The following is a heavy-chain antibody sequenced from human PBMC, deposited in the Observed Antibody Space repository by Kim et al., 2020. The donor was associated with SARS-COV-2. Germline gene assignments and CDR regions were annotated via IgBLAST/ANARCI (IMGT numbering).Heavy chain of an antibody. V-gene: IGHV1-69*13. CDR1: GGTFSSYA. CDR3: ARERVGGHYNYGRVV. Sequence: SVKVSCKASGGTFSSYAISWVRQAPGQGLEWMGGIIPIFGTANYAQKFQGRVTITADDSTSTAYMELSSLRSEDTAVYYCARERVGGHYNYGRVVWGRGTTVTVSS. CDR2: IIPIFGTA. J-gene: IGHJ6*02.